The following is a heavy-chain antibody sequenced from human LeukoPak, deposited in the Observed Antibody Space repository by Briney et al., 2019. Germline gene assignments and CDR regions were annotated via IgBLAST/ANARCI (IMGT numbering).Heavy chain of an antibody. D-gene: IGHD3-3*01. V-gene: IGHV3-30*04. CDR3: AKGPSGYLPDY. J-gene: IGHJ4*02. CDR2: ISYDGSNK. CDR1: GFTFSSYA. Sequence: GGSLRLSCAASGFTFSSYAMHWVRQAPGKGLEWVAVISYDGSNKYYADSVKGRFTISRDNSKNTLYLQMNSLRAEDTAVYYCAKGPSGYLPDYWGQGTLVTVSS.